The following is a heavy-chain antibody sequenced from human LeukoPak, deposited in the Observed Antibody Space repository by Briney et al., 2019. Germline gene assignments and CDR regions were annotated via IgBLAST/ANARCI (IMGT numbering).Heavy chain of an antibody. CDR3: AREDSYDSGWSAY. J-gene: IGHJ4*02. V-gene: IGHV1-8*03. CDR2: MNPNSGNT. Sequence: ASVKVSCKASGYTFTSYDINWVRQATGQGLEWMGWMNPNSGNTAYAQKFQGRVTITRNTSISTAYMELSSLRSEDTAIYYCAREDSYDSGWSAYWAQGPRVTVSP. D-gene: IGHD3-22*01. CDR1: GYTFTSYD.